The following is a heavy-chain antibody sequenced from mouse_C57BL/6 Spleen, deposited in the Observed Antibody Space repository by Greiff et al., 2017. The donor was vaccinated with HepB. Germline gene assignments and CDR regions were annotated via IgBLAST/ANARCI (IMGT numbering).Heavy chain of an antibody. V-gene: IGHV1-19*01. D-gene: IGHD2-1*01. Sequence: EVQLQQSGPVLVKPGASVKMSCKASGYTFTDYYMNWVKQSHGKSLEWIGVINPYNGGTSYNQKFKGKATLTVDKSSSTAYMELNSLTSEDSAVYYCARDGNYGGFAYWGQGTLVTVSA. CDR1: GYTFTDYY. CDR2: INPYNGGT. J-gene: IGHJ3*01. CDR3: ARDGNYGGFAY.